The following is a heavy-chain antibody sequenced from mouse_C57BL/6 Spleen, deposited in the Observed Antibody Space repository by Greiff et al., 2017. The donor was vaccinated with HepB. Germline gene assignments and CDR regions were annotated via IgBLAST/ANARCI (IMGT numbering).Heavy chain of an antibody. CDR1: GYTFTSYW. CDR3: ARLDNEGY. J-gene: IGHJ2*01. Sequence: VQLQQPGAELVKPGASVKLSCKASGYTFTSYWMHWVKQRPGQGLEWIGMIHPNSGSTNYNEKFKSKATLTVDKSSSTAYMQISSLTSEDSAVYYCARLDNEGYWGQGTTLTVSS. CDR2: IHPNSGST. V-gene: IGHV1-64*01.